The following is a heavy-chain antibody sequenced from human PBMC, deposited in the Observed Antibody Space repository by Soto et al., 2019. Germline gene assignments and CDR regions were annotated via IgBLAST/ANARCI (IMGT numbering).Heavy chain of an antibody. J-gene: IGHJ4*02. CDR3: VKRDCSGGTCSSGNY. D-gene: IGHD2-15*01. CDR1: GFTFSSYA. CDR2: ISGDGGNT. V-gene: IGHV3-23*01. Sequence: GGSLRLSCAASGFTFSSYAMSWVRQAPGKGLEWVSDISGDGGNTYYADSVKGRFTISRDNSKNTLYLQMNSLRAEDTAVYYCVKRDCSGGTCSSGNYWGQGTLVTVSS.